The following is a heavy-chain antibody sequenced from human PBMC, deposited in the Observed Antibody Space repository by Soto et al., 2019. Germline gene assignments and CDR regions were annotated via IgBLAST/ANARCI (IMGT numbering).Heavy chain of an antibody. CDR2: IYYSGST. V-gene: IGHV4-30-4*01. J-gene: IGHJ6*02. Sequence: LSLTCTFSGGSISSGDYYWSWIRQPPGKGLEWIGYIYYSGSTYYNPSLKSRVTISVDTSKNQFSLKLSSVTAADTAVYYCARGSPYYYDSSGYYYIPSTVPYYYGMDVWGQGNTVTVSS. D-gene: IGHD3-22*01. CDR1: GGSISSGDYY. CDR3: ARGSPYYYDSSGYYYIPSTVPYYYGMDV.